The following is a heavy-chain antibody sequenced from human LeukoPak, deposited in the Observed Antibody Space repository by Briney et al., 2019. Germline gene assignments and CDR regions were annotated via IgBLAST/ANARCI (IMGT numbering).Heavy chain of an antibody. CDR2: ISSSSSYI. D-gene: IGHD1-26*01. Sequence: WVRQAPGKGLEWVSSISSSSSYIYYEDSVKGRFTISRDNAKNSLYLQMNSLRAEDTAVYYCARSGSYSGGFDYWGQGTLVTVSS. J-gene: IGHJ4*02. V-gene: IGHV3-21*01. CDR3: ARSGSYSGGFDY.